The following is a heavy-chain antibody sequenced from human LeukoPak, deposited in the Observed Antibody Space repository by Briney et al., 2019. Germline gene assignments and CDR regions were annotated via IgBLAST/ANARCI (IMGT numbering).Heavy chain of an antibody. CDR1: GGSFSGYY. Sequence: PLETLSLTCAVYGGSFSGYYWSWIPQPPGKGLEWIGEINHSGSTNYNPSLKSRVTISVDTSKNPFSLKLSSVTAADTAVYYCARDYYGSGIFGPDQYNWFDPWGQGTLVTVSS. J-gene: IGHJ5*02. CDR3: ARDYYGSGIFGPDQYNWFDP. V-gene: IGHV4-34*01. CDR2: INHSGST. D-gene: IGHD3-10*01.